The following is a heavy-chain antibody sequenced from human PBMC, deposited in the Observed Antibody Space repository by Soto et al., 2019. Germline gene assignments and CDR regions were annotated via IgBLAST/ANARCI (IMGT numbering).Heavy chain of an antibody. CDR3: AREVVDIVATITLGMDV. CDR1: GGSISSGGYY. J-gene: IGHJ6*02. D-gene: IGHD5-12*01. Sequence: SETLSLTCTVSGGSISSGGYYWSWIRQHPGKGLEWIGYIYYSGSTYYNPSLKSRVTISVDTSKNQFSLQLNSVTPEDTAVYYCAREVVDIVATITLGMDVWGQGTTVTVSS. CDR2: IYYSGST. V-gene: IGHV4-31*03.